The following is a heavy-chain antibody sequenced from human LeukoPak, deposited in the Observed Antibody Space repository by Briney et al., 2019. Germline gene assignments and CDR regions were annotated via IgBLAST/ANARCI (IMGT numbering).Heavy chain of an antibody. CDR3: ARQGAVTPRRTHYYAMDV. Sequence: SETLSLTCTVSGGSINSYYWSWIRQPPGKGLEWIAYIYYSGSTSYNPSLKSRVTISVDTSKNQFSLKLSSVTAADTAVYYCARQGAVTPRRTHYYAMDVWGPGTTVTVSS. CDR2: IYYSGST. V-gene: IGHV4-59*08. D-gene: IGHD4-17*01. J-gene: IGHJ6*02. CDR1: GGSINSYY.